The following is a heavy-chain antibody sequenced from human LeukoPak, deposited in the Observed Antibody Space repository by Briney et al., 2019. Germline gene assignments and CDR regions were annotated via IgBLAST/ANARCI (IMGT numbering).Heavy chain of an antibody. CDR1: GYTFTSYD. Sequence: ASVKVSCKASGYTFTSYDINWVRQATGQGLEWMGWMNPNSGNTGYAPKFQGRVTITRNTSISTAYMELSSLRSEDTAVYYCATGGHVRVYDSSAYYGHYWGQGTLVTVSS. CDR3: ATGGHVRVYDSSAYYGHY. D-gene: IGHD3-22*01. J-gene: IGHJ4*02. CDR2: MNPNSGNT. V-gene: IGHV1-8*03.